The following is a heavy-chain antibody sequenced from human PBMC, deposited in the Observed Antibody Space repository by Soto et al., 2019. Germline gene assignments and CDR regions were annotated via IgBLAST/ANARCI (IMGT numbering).Heavy chain of an antibody. CDR3: ARGAGMVRGVIPDYYYGMDV. CDR2: ISSSSSYI. J-gene: IGHJ6*02. CDR1: GFTFSSYS. D-gene: IGHD3-10*01. Sequence: GGSLRLSCVASGFTFSSYSMNWVRQAPGKGLEWVSSISSSSSYIYYADSVKGRFTISRDNAKNSLYLQMNSLRAEDTAVYYCARGAGMVRGVIPDYYYGMDVWGQGTTVTVSS. V-gene: IGHV3-21*01.